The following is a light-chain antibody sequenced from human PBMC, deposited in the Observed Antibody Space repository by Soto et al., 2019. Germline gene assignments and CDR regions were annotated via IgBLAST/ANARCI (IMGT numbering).Light chain of an antibody. V-gene: IGKV1-5*01. J-gene: IGKJ1*01. CDR3: QQYDS. Sequence: DIQMTQSPSTLSASVGDRVTITCRASQSISSWLAWYQQKPGRAPKLLIYDASSLESGVPSRFSGSGSGTEFTLTISSLQPDDFATYYCQQYDSFGQGTKV. CDR2: DAS. CDR1: QSISSW.